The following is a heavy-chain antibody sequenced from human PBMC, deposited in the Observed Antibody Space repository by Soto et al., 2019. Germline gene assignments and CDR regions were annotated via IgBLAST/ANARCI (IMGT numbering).Heavy chain of an antibody. CDR3: ASGTTRGSVIYNKQDNYGMDI. D-gene: IGHD3-10*01. J-gene: IGHJ6*02. CDR1: GGSISNGGYY. CDR2: IYYSGST. Sequence: PAETLCLTCTVSGGSISNGGYYWSWIRQHPGKGLEWIGYIYYSGSTYYNPSLKSRVTISVDPSKNQFSLKLSSVTAADTAVYYCASGTTRGSVIYNKQDNYGMDIWAQETTLTVSS. V-gene: IGHV4-31*03.